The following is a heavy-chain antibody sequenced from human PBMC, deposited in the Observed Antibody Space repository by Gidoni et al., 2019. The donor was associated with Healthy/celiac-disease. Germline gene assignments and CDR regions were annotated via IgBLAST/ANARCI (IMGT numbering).Heavy chain of an antibody. V-gene: IGHV4-59*01. CDR1: GGSMSSYY. CDR3: ARGRTYSYY. D-gene: IGHD2-21*01. CDR2: IYSNGKL. J-gene: IGHJ4*02. Sequence: QVQLQESGPGLVKSSETLSLTCIVSGGSMSSYYWTWIRQPPGTGLEWIGYIYSNGKLDYNPSLKSRITISVDTSRSQFSLKFNSVTAADTAVYYCARGRTYSYYWGQGTLVTVSS.